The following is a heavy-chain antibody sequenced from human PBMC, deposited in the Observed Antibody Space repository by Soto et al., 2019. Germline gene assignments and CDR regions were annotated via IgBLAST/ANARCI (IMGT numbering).Heavy chain of an antibody. J-gene: IGHJ4*02. D-gene: IGHD3-22*01. V-gene: IGHV1-2*02. CDR1: GYTFTGYY. Sequence: GASVKVSCKASGYTFTGYYMHWVRQAPGQGLEWMGWINPNNGDTNYAQKLQGRVTMTRDTSISTAYMELSRLGFDDTAVYYCARARVYYFDSSGYDYWGQGALVTVSS. CDR2: INPNNGDT. CDR3: ARARVYYFDSSGYDY.